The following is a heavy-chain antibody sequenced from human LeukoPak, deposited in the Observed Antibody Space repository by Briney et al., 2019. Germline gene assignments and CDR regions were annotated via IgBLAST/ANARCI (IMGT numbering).Heavy chain of an antibody. Sequence: GTSLRLSCAASGLSFSSHGMHWVRQAPGKGLEWVAVIRYDGTNENYSDSLRGRFTISRDNSKNTLYLQMNSLRAEDTAVYYCARARNNYEVSGYSALDYWGQGTLVTVSS. D-gene: IGHD3-22*01. V-gene: IGHV3-33*01. J-gene: IGHJ4*02. CDR1: GLSFSSHG. CDR3: ARARNNYEVSGYSALDY. CDR2: IRYDGTNE.